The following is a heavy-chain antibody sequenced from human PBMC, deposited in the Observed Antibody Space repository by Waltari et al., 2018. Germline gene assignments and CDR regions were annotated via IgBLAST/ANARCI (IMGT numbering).Heavy chain of an antibody. D-gene: IGHD1-26*01. CDR3: ASAEYSGSYLDFDY. Sequence: VQLQQWGAGLLKPSETLSLTCAVYGGSFSGYYWSWIRQPPGKGLEWIGEINHSGSTNYNPSLKSRVTISVDTSKNQFSLKLSSVTAADTAVYYCASAEYSGSYLDFDYWGQGTLVTVSS. J-gene: IGHJ4*02. CDR2: INHSGST. V-gene: IGHV4-34*01. CDR1: GGSFSGYY.